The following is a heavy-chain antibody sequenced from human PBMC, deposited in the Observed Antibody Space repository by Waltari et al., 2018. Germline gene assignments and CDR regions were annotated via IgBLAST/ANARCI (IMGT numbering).Heavy chain of an antibody. V-gene: IGHV3-30-3*01. CDR3: ARVAAAGDYYYYYMDV. D-gene: IGHD6-13*01. CDR1: GFTFSSYA. Sequence: QVQLVESGGGVVQPGRCLRLSCAASGFTFSSYAMHWVRQAPGKGLEWVAVISYDGSNKYYADSVKGRFTISRDNSKNTLYLQMNSLRAEDTAVYYCARVAAAGDYYYYYMDVWGKGTTVTVSS. J-gene: IGHJ6*03. CDR2: ISYDGSNK.